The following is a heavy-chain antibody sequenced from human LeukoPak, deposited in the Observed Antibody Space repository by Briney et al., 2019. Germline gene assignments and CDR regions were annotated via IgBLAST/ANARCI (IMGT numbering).Heavy chain of an antibody. D-gene: IGHD1-7*01. CDR1: GFTFGDYT. V-gene: IGHV3-49*04. CDR3: ARGYRSGTMIPFFDY. Sequence: PGRSLSLSCKGSGFTFGDYTVSWVRQAPGKGLQWVSFIRSKAYGGTTEYAASVKGRFTISRDDSKSIAYLQMNSLKTEDTAVYYCARGYRSGTMIPFFDYWGQGTLVTVSS. CDR2: IRSKAYGGTT. J-gene: IGHJ4*02.